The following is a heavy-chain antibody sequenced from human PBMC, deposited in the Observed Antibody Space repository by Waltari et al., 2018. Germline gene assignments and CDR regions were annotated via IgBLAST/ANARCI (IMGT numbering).Heavy chain of an antibody. CDR1: GYTFTGYQ. Sequence: QVHLVQSGAEVKKPGASVKVSCKASGYTFTGYQIHWVRQAPGQGLEWMGWINPNRGGTNYAQNFQGRVTITRETSIRTAYMELSRLRSDDTAMYYCARDLVVGSGDYWGQGTLVTVSS. CDR2: INPNRGGT. V-gene: IGHV1-2*02. J-gene: IGHJ4*02. D-gene: IGHD1-26*01. CDR3: ARDLVVGSGDY.